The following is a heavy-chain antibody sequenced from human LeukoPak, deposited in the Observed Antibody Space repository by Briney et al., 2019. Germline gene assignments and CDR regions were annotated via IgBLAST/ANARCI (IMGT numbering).Heavy chain of an antibody. V-gene: IGHV3-21*01. Sequence: GSLRLSCAASGFTFSSYSMNWVRQAPGKGLEWVSSISSSSSYLYYADSVKGRFTISRDNAKNSLYLQMNSLRAEDTAVYYCARDEGGEYYYGSGSHNYWGQGTLVTVSS. CDR2: ISSSSSYL. D-gene: IGHD3-10*01. CDR3: ARDEGGEYYYGSGSHNY. J-gene: IGHJ4*02. CDR1: GFTFSSYS.